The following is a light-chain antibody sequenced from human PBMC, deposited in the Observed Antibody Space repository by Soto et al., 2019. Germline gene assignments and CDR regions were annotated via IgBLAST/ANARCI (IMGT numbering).Light chain of an antibody. CDR1: RSIGNW. Sequence: DIQMTQSPSTLSAFIGDRVTITCRASRSIGNWLAWYQQQPEKAPKLLIYKASNLESGVPLRFSGSGSGTEFTLTISSLQPDDFATYYCQQYNTYWYTFGQGTKLEIK. CDR3: QQYNTYWYT. CDR2: KAS. J-gene: IGKJ2*01. V-gene: IGKV1-5*03.